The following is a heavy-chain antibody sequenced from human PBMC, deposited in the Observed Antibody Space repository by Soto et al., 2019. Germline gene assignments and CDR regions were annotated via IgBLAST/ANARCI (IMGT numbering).Heavy chain of an antibody. V-gene: IGHV3-74*01. CDR1: GFPSVSNG. CDR2: IISDGSST. Sequence: EVQLVESGGALVKLGGPRGSPLPAPGFPSVSNGMPWARQPPGKGRGGVPLIISDGSSTSYADSVKGRLTISRDNAKNTLYLQMNSLRAEDTAVYYCARDRYCSCTSCYADAFDIWGQGTMVTVSS. D-gene: IGHD2-2*01. J-gene: IGHJ3*02. CDR3: ARDRYCSCTSCYADAFDI.